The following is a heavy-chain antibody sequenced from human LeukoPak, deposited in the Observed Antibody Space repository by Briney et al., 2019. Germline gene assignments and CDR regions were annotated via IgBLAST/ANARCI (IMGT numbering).Heavy chain of an antibody. V-gene: IGHV1-18*01. CDR2: IRVYNGNT. D-gene: IGHD6-19*01. Sequence: ASVKVSCKASGYTLTGYGINWVRQAPGQGLEWMGWIRVYNGNTNYAQKLQGRVTMTTDTSTSTAYMELRSLRSDDTAVYYCVRVRYSSGWYLGYYYYYMDVWGKGTTVTVSS. J-gene: IGHJ6*03. CDR1: GYTLTGYG. CDR3: VRVRYSSGWYLGYYYYYMDV.